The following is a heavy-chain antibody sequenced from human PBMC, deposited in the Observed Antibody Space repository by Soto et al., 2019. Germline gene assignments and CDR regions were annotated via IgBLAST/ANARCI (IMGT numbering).Heavy chain of an antibody. CDR1: GGSISSYY. V-gene: IGHV4-59*01. Sequence: QVQLQESGPGLVKPSETLSLTCTVSGGSISSYYCSLIRQPPRKGLEWSGYIYYSGSTNYNPSLKSRIPLPPDTSHNQYSLNRSALTSAEKTVYCCARSRTVRRRDAFDIRGQGPMVTVSS. J-gene: IGHJ3*02. D-gene: IGHD1-1*01. CDR2: IYYSGST. CDR3: ARSRTVRRRDAFDI.